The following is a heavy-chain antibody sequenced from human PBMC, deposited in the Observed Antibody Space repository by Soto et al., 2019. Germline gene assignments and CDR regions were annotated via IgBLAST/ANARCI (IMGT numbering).Heavy chain of an antibody. CDR3: ARGSYGDYATLWYFDL. D-gene: IGHD4-17*01. Sequence: EVQLVESGGGLVQPGGSLRLSCAASGFTFSSYDMHWVRQATGKGLEWVSGIGTAGDTYYPGSVKGRFTISRENAKNSLYLQMNSLRAGDTAVYYCARGSYGDYATLWYFDLWGRGTLVTVSS. CDR2: IGTAGDT. V-gene: IGHV3-13*01. J-gene: IGHJ2*01. CDR1: GFTFSSYD.